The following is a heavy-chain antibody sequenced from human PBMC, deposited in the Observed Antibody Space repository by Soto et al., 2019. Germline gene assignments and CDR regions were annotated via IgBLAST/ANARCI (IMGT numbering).Heavy chain of an antibody. Sequence: RASVKVSCKASGYTFTSYGISWVRQAPGQGLEWMGWISAYNGNTNYAQKLQGRVTMTTDTSTSTAYMELRSLRSDDTAVYYCARVVRGPYYDFWSGYFELDYWGQGTLVTVSS. V-gene: IGHV1-18*04. CDR3: ARVVRGPYYDFWSGYFELDY. D-gene: IGHD3-3*01. J-gene: IGHJ4*02. CDR2: ISAYNGNT. CDR1: GYTFTSYG.